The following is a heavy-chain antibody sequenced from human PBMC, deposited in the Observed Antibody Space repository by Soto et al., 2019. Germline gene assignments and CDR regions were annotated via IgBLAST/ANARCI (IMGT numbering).Heavy chain of an antibody. D-gene: IGHD6-13*01. Sequence: QLQLQESGPGLVKPSETLSLTCTVSGYSISVSPYFWGWIRQPPGKGLEWIASFFFDGYTVYTPSIKSRAFISVDTSKNQFSLKLTSVAAADTAIYFCARLQAAVPHYWGQGTLVIVSS. V-gene: IGHV4-39*01. J-gene: IGHJ4*02. CDR3: ARLQAAVPHY. CDR1: GYSISVSPYF. CDR2: FFFDGYT.